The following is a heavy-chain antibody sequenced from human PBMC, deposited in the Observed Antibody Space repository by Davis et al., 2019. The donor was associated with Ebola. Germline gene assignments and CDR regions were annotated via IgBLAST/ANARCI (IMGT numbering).Heavy chain of an antibody. CDR1: GFIFRNYV. Sequence: PGGSLRLSCAASGFIFRNYVMSWVRQAPGKGLEWVSTLGTSADTYYADSVKRRFTISRDNSRNTLYLQMNGLRVEDTAIYYCAKDTSNIWFDIWGQGTMVTVSS. V-gene: IGHV3-23*01. J-gene: IGHJ3*02. CDR3: AKDTSNIWFDI. CDR2: LGTSADT. D-gene: IGHD1-26*01.